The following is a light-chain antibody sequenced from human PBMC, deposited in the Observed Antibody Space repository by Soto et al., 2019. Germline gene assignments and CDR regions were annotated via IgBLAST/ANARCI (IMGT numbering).Light chain of an antibody. CDR2: GAS. Sequence: EIVLTQSPGTLSLSPGESATLSCRASQSVSSSYLAWYQQKPGQAPRLLIYGASSRATGIPDRFRGSGSGTDCTLTISRLEPEYFAVYYCQQYGSSPWTFGQGTKVEI. CDR3: QQYGSSPWT. V-gene: IGKV3-20*01. CDR1: QSVSSSY. J-gene: IGKJ1*01.